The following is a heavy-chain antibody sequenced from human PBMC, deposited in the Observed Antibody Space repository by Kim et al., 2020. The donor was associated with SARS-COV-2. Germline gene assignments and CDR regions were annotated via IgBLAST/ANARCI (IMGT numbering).Heavy chain of an antibody. V-gene: IGHV4-39*07. D-gene: IGHD1-26*01. CDR3: ARVWEPGHYFDY. Sequence: YYNPALKSRVTISVDTSKNQFSLKLSSVTAADTAVYYCARVWEPGHYFDYWGQGTLVTVSS. J-gene: IGHJ4*02.